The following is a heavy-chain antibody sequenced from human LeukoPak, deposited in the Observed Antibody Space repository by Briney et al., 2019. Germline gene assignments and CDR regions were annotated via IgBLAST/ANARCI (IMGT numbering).Heavy chain of an antibody. CDR3: AKQSYTSGWSDLDY. Sequence: PGGSLRLSCAASGFTFSSYAMTWVRQAPGKGLEWVSGVSGRGGTTYYADSVKGRFTISRDNPNYTLYLQMNSLRPEDTAVYYCAKQSYTSGWSDLDYWGQGTLVTVSS. CDR2: VSGRGGTT. D-gene: IGHD6-19*01. V-gene: IGHV3-23*01. CDR1: GFTFSSYA. J-gene: IGHJ4*02.